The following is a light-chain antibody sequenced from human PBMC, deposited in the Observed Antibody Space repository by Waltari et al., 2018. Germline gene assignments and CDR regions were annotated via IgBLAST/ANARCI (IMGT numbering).Light chain of an antibody. CDR2: DAS. Sequence: DIQMTQSPSSLSASVGDRATITCQASQDISTYLNWYQQTPGKAPKLLIYDASSLETGVPSRFSGSGSGSDFTFTITSLQPEDIGTYYCEQCDSLPMTFGQGTRLEI. CDR3: EQCDSLPMT. J-gene: IGKJ5*01. V-gene: IGKV1-33*01. CDR1: QDISTY.